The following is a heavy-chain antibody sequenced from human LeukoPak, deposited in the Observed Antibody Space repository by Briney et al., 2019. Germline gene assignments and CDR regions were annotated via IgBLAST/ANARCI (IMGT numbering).Heavy chain of an antibody. CDR3: ARGVRSSWNNWFDP. CDR2: IIPILGIA. CDR1: GGTFSSYA. J-gene: IGHJ5*02. D-gene: IGHD6-13*01. V-gene: IGHV1-69*04. Sequence: GASVKVSCKASGGTFSSYAISWVRQAPGQGLEWMGRIIPILGIANYAQKFQGRVTITADESTSTAYMELSSLRSEDTAVYYCARGVRSSWNNWFDPWGQGTLVTVSS.